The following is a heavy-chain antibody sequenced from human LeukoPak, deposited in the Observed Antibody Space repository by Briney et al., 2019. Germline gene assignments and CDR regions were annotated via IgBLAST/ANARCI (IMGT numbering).Heavy chain of an antibody. CDR1: GYTFSAYC. CDR2: INPNSGGT. Sequence: ASVKVSCKPSGYTFSAYCIHWVRQAPGQGLEWMGWINPNSGGTNYAQEFQGRVTMTRDTSISTAYMELSRLRSDDTAVYYCARGVYGSSEYFQHWGQGTLVTVSS. CDR3: ARGVYGSSEYFQH. J-gene: IGHJ1*01. V-gene: IGHV1-2*02. D-gene: IGHD6-6*01.